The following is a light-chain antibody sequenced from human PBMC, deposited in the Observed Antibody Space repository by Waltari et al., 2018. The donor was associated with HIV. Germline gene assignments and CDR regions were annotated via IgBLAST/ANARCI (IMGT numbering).Light chain of an antibody. V-gene: IGKV1-5*03. CDR1: RDISNW. CDR2: KAS. Sequence: DIQMTQSPSTLSASVGDRVTITCRASRDISNWLAWYQQKPGKAPKLLIYKASTLESGGPSRVSGSGSGTEVTLTINSLQPDDFASYSCQQYKGYPWTFGQGTKVEIK. J-gene: IGKJ1*01. CDR3: QQYKGYPWT.